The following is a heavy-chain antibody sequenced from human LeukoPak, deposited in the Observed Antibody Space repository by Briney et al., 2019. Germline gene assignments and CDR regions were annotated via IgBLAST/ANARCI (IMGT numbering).Heavy chain of an antibody. V-gene: IGHV4-59*01. CDR3: ARSDYDILTGYFDY. D-gene: IGHD3-9*01. CDR1: GGSISSYY. CDR2: IYYSGST. J-gene: IGHJ4*02. Sequence: SETLSLTCTVSGGSISSYYWSWIRQPPGKGLEWIGYIYYSGSTNYNPSLKSRVTISVDTSKNQFSLKLSSVTVADTAVYYCARSDYDILTGYFDYWGQGTLVTVSS.